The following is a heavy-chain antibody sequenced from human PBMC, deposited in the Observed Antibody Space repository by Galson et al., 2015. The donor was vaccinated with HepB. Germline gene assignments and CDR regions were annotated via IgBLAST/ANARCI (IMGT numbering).Heavy chain of an antibody. CDR1: GFTFSSYA. D-gene: IGHD3-9*01. Sequence: SLRLSCAASGFTFSSYAMSWVRQAPGKGLEWVSAISGSGGSTYYADSVKGRFTISRDNSKNTLYLQMNSLRAEDTAVYYCAKEAQRDYDILTGYSTDAFDIWGQGTMVTVSS. J-gene: IGHJ3*02. V-gene: IGHV3-23*01. CDR2: ISGSGGST. CDR3: AKEAQRDYDILTGYSTDAFDI.